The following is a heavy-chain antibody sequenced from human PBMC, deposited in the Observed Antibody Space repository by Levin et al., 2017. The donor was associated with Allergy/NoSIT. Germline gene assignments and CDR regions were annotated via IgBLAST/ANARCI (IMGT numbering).Heavy chain of an antibody. J-gene: IGHJ4*02. Sequence: QPGGSLRLSCAVSGFSFSAYSMNWVRQAPGKGLEWLAYVDGHGTRIFYADSAKGRFTISRDNAQNSLYLQMNSLRAEDSGTYYCVSDLEGYRGVIRFDFWRQGTLVTVSS. V-gene: IGHV3-48*01. CDR3: VSDLEGYRGVIRFDF. CDR2: VDGHGTRI. CDR1: GFSFSAYS. D-gene: IGHD3-10*01.